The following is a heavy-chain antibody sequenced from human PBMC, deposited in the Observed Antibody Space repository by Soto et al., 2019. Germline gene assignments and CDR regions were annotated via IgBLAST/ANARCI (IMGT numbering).Heavy chain of an antibody. J-gene: IGHJ2*01. D-gene: IGHD6-13*01. Sequence: QVQLQESGPGLVKPSETLSLTCTVSVSGGSVSTGVHYWSWIRQPPGKGLEWIGYIYYSGGTDYNPSLNSRFTISVDTSKNLFSLKLTCVTAADTAVYYCARGYYTSWYWCDRRGRGTLVTVSS. V-gene: IGHV4-61*08. CDR1: GGSVSTGVHY. CDR3: ARGYYTSWYWCDR. CDR2: IYYSGGT.